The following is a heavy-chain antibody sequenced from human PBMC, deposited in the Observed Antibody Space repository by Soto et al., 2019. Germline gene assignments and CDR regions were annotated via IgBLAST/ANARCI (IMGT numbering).Heavy chain of an antibody. CDR2: IDYSGST. D-gene: IGHD2-2*01. CDR1: GGSISSGGYY. CDR3: ARDREDIVVVPAAIYYYYYMDV. Sequence: QVQLQESGPGLVKPSQTLSLTCTVSGGSISSGGYYWSWIRQHPGKGLEWIGYIDYSGSTYYNPSLKSRVTISVDTSKNQFSLKLSSVTAADTAVYYCARDREDIVVVPAAIYYYYYMDVWGKGTTVTVSS. V-gene: IGHV4-31*03. J-gene: IGHJ6*03.